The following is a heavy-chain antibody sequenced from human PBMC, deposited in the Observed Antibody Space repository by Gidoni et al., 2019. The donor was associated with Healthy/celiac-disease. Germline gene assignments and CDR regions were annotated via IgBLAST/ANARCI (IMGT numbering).Heavy chain of an antibody. V-gene: IGHV3-33*01. CDR1: GFTFSSYG. J-gene: IGHJ6*02. CDR2: IWFDGSNK. D-gene: IGHD4-17*01. Sequence: QVQPLESGGGVVQPGRSLRLSCAASGFTFSSYGMHWVRQAPGKGLEWVAVIWFDGSNKCYADSVKGRFTISRDNSENTLYLQMNSLRAEDTAVYYCARDKDYGDRIPYYYYGMDVWGQGTTVTVSS. CDR3: ARDKDYGDRIPYYYYGMDV.